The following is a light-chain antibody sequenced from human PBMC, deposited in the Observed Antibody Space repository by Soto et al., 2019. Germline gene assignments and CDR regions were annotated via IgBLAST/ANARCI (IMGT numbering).Light chain of an antibody. V-gene: IGLV1-47*01. J-gene: IGLJ2*01. CDR3: AAWDDSLSVYVV. Sequence: QSVLTQPPSASGTPGQRVTISCSGSSSNIGSNYVYWYQQLPGTAPKLLIYRNNQRPSGVPDRFSGSKSGNSASLAISGLRSEDEADYYCAAWDDSLSVYVVFGGGPKLTVL. CDR1: SSNIGSNY. CDR2: RNN.